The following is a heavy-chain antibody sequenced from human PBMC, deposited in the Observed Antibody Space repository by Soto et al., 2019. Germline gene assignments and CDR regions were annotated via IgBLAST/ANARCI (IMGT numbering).Heavy chain of an antibody. Sequence: QVQLVESGGGVVQPGRSLRLSCAASGFTFSSYGMHWVRQAPGKGLEWVAVIWYDGSNKYYADSVKGRFTISRDNSENTLYLQMNSLRAEDTAVYYCARDERDSGSLDYWGQGTLFTVSS. CDR2: IWYDGSNK. CDR1: GFTFSSYG. D-gene: IGHD3-10*01. J-gene: IGHJ4*02. V-gene: IGHV3-33*01. CDR3: ARDERDSGSLDY.